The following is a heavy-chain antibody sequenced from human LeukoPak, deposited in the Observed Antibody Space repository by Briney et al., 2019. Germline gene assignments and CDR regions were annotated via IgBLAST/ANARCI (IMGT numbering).Heavy chain of an antibody. D-gene: IGHD1-26*01. Sequence: GSLRLSCAASGFTFSSYAMSWIRQPPGKGLEWIGSIHYSGSTNYNPSLKSRVTISVDTSKNQFSLKLSSVTAADTAVYYCARFNDRVGANTLDYWGQGTLVTVSS. CDR2: IHYSGST. CDR1: GFTFSSYA. J-gene: IGHJ4*02. V-gene: IGHV4-38-2*01. CDR3: ARFNDRVGANTLDY.